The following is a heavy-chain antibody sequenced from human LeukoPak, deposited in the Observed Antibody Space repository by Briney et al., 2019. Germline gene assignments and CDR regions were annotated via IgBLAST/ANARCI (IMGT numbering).Heavy chain of an antibody. V-gene: IGHV1-8*03. Sequence: ASVKVSCEASGYTFTSYDINWVRQATGRGLEWMGWMNPNSGNTGYAQKFQGRVTITRNTSISTAYMELSSLRSEDTAVYYCARGGGYSYGNSLDYWGQGTLVTVSS. D-gene: IGHD5-18*01. CDR3: ARGGGYSYGNSLDY. CDR2: MNPNSGNT. CDR1: GYTFTSYD. J-gene: IGHJ4*02.